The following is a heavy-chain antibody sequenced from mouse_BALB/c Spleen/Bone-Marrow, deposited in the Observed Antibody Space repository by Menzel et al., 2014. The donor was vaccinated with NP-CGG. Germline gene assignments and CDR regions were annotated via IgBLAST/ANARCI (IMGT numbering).Heavy chain of an antibody. CDR1: GFTFTDYY. V-gene: IGHV7-3*02. J-gene: IGHJ4*01. Sequence: EVQRVESGGGLVQPGGSLRLSCAPSGFTFTDYYMSWVRQPPGKALEWLGFIRNKANGYTTEYSASVKGRFTISRDNSPSILYLQMNTLRAEDSATYYCAVMDYWGQGTSVTVSS. CDR2: IRNKANGYTT. CDR3: AVMDY.